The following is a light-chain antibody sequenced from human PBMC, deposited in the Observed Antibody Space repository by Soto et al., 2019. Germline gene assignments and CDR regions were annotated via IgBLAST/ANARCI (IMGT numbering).Light chain of an antibody. CDR1: QDISNY. CDR3: QQYYNLRLT. V-gene: IGKV1-33*01. J-gene: IGKJ4*01. Sequence: DIQMTQSPSSLSASVGDRVTITCQASQDISNYLNWYQQKPGKAPKLLIYDASNLQTGVPSSFRGSGSETDFNFPISGLQPEDNSTSYVQQYYNLRLTFGGGTK. CDR2: DAS.